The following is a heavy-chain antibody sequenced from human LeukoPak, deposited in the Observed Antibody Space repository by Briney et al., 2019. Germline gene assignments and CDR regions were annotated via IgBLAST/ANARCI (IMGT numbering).Heavy chain of an antibody. J-gene: IGHJ3*02. D-gene: IGHD6-19*01. CDR2: ISGGKSGGKT. CDR3: ARVKTSGWLDAFDI. V-gene: IGHV3-23*01. Sequence: GGSLRLSCAASGFTFSNYAMTWVRQAPGKGLEWVSAISGGKSGGKTYYADSVKGRFTISRDNSKNTLYLQMNSLRAEDTAVYYCARVKTSGWLDAFDIWGQGTMVTISS. CDR1: GFTFSNYA.